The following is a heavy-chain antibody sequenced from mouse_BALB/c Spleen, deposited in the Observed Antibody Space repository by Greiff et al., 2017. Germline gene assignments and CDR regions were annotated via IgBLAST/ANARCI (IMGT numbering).Heavy chain of an antibody. D-gene: IGHD1-1*01. CDR3: ARGGGIYYYGSRYFDV. Sequence: EVKLMESGGGLVKPGGSLKLSCAASGFTFSSYAMSWVRQTPEKRLEWVASISSGGSTYYPDSVKGRFTISRDNARNILYLQMSSLRSEDTAMYYCARGGGIYYYGSRYFDVWGAGTTVTVSS. CDR1: GFTFSSYA. V-gene: IGHV5-6-5*01. J-gene: IGHJ1*01. CDR2: ISSGGST.